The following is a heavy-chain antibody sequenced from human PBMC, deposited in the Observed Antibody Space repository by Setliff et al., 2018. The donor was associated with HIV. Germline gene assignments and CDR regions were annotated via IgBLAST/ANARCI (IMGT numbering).Heavy chain of an antibody. CDR3: TRESGGKIDY. D-gene: IGHD2-15*01. CDR1: GFTFGVYA. Sequence: GGSLRLSCTASGFTFGVYAMTWVRQAPGKGLEWVGFIRHKAYGGTAEYDASVKGRFTISRDDSKSITYLQMNGLQTEDTAIYYCTRESGGKIDYWGQGTLVTVSS. V-gene: IGHV3-49*04. CDR2: IRHKAYGGTA. J-gene: IGHJ4*02.